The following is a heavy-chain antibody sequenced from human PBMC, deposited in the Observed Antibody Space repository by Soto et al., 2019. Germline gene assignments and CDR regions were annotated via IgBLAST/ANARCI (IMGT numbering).Heavy chain of an antibody. V-gene: IGHV1-8*01. CDR2: MNPNSGNT. D-gene: IGHD3-3*01. Sequence: QVQLVQSGAEVKKPGVSVKVSCKASGYTFTSYDINWVRQATGQGLEWMGWMNPNSGNTGYTQKFQGRVTMTRNTSISTAYMELSSLRSEDTAVYYCARDYEGHYHFWRFDPWGQGTLVTVSS. CDR3: ARDYEGHYHFWRFDP. CDR1: GYTFTSYD. J-gene: IGHJ5*02.